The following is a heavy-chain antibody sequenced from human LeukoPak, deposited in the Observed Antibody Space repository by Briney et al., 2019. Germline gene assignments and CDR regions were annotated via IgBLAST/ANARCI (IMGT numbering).Heavy chain of an antibody. CDR1: GYTFFTYA. CDR2: INAGSGDT. Sequence: ASVKVSCKTSGYTFFTYAIHWARQAPGHRLEWMGWINAGSGDTKYSHNFQGRVTVTRDTSASTAYMELSSLRSEDTAVYYCAGGYCSRTSCQYYFDYWGQGTQVTVSS. CDR3: AGGYCSRTSCQYYFDY. V-gene: IGHV1-3*01. D-gene: IGHD2-2*01. J-gene: IGHJ4*02.